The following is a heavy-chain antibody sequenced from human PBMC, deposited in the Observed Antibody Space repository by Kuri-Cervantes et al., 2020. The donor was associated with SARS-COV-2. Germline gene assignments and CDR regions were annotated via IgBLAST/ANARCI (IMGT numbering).Heavy chain of an antibody. Sequence: ASVKVSCKASGYTFTGYYMHWVRQAPGQGLEWMGWINPNSGGTNYAQKFQGRVTMTRDTSISTAYMELSRLRSDDTAVYYCARGVTMVRGVSLQQQSLGIEGYWGQGTRVTVSS. D-gene: IGHD3-10*01. CDR2: INPNSGGT. CDR1: GYTFTGYY. V-gene: IGHV1-2*02. CDR3: ARGVTMVRGVSLQQQSLGIEGY. J-gene: IGHJ4*02.